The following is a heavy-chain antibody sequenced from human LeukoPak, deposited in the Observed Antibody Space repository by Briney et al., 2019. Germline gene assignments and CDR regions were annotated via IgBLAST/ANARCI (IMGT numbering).Heavy chain of an antibody. V-gene: IGHV3-53*01. CDR1: GVTVSRNY. D-gene: IGHD3-22*01. J-gene: IGHJ3*02. CDR3: ARRSYYYDKDAFDI. Sequence: PGGSLRLSCAASGVTVSRNYMIWVRQAPGKGLKWVSIIYGGGTTDYADSVKGRFTISRDNAKNSLYLQMNSLRAEDTAVYYCARRSYYYDKDAFDIWGQGTMVTVSS. CDR2: IYGGGTT.